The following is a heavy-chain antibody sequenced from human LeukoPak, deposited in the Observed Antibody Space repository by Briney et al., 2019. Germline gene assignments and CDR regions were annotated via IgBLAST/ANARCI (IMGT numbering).Heavy chain of an antibody. CDR3: VKHSAPVLAAARFDY. Sequence: GGSLRLSCAASGFTFSSYAMSWVRQAPGKGLEWVSVISGSGTNTYYADSVKGRFTISRDNSKNTLYLQMNSLRAEDTALYYCVKHSAPVLAAARFDYWGQGNLVTVSS. D-gene: IGHD2-2*01. J-gene: IGHJ4*02. CDR2: ISGSGTNT. V-gene: IGHV3-23*01. CDR1: GFTFSSYA.